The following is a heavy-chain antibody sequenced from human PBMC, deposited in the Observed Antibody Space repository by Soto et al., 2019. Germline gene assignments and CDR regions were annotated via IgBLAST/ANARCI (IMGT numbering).Heavy chain of an antibody. CDR3: ARDPAPSGWYDY. Sequence: EVQLVESGGGLVQPGGSLRLSCAASGFTLRDYWMHWVRQAPGKGLVWVSRINSDGSGTSYADSVKGRFTISRDSAKNTLYLEMNSLRAEDTALYYCARDPAPSGWYDYWGQGTLVTVSS. CDR1: GFTLRDYW. D-gene: IGHD6-19*01. J-gene: IGHJ4*02. V-gene: IGHV3-74*03. CDR2: INSDGSGT.